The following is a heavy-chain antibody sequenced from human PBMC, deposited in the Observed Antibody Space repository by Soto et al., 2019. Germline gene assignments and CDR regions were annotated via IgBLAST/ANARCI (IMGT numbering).Heavy chain of an antibody. CDR1: GYTFTSYG. V-gene: IGHV1-18*01. CDR2: ISAYNGNT. D-gene: IGHD3-9*01. J-gene: IGHJ5*02. Sequence: QVQLVQSGAEVKKPGASVKVSCKASGYTFTSYGISWVRQAPGQGLEWMGWISAYNGNTNYAQKLQGRVTMTTDTSTSTDYMELRSLRSEDTAVYYCARGSHRLRYFDSLTPHGGWFDPWGQGTLVTVSS. CDR3: ARGSHRLRYFDSLTPHGGWFDP.